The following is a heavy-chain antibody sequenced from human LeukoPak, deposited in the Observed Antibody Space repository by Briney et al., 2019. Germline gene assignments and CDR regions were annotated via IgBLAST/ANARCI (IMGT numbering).Heavy chain of an antibody. CDR1: GYTFTGYY. Sequence: ASVKVSCKASGYTFTGYYMHWVRQAPGQELEWMGWINPNSGGTNYAQKFQGRVTMTRDTSISTAYMELSRLRSDDTAVYYCATLGGSYGNFDYWGQGTLVTVSS. V-gene: IGHV1-2*02. J-gene: IGHJ4*02. CDR3: ATLGGSYGNFDY. CDR2: INPNSGGT. D-gene: IGHD1-26*01.